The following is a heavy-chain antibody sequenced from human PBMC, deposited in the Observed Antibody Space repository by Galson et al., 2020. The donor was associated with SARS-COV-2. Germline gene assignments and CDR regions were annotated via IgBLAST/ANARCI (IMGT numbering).Heavy chain of an antibody. D-gene: IGHD2-15*01. CDR3: ARGALCSGGSCYLYAFDS. Sequence: ASVKVSCKASGYTFTGYYMHWVRQAPGQGLEWMGWINPNSGGTNYAQKFQGWVTMTRDTSISTAYMELSRLRSDDTAVYYCARGALCSGGSCYLYAFDSWGQGTMVTVSS. CDR2: INPNSGGT. CDR1: GYTFTGYY. J-gene: IGHJ3*02. V-gene: IGHV1-2*04.